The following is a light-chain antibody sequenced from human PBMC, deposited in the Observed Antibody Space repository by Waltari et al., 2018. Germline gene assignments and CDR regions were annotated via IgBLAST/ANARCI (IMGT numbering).Light chain of an antibody. CDR3: QQYDNWLGT. CDR1: QSIRSN. V-gene: IGKV3-15*01. Sequence: EIVMTQSPATLSVFPGERATLSCRASQSIRSNLAWYQLKPGQAPRLLIYGASTRATGIPARFSGSGSGTEFTLTISSLQSEAFAVYFCQQYDNWLGTFGQGTKVEIK. CDR2: GAS. J-gene: IGKJ1*01.